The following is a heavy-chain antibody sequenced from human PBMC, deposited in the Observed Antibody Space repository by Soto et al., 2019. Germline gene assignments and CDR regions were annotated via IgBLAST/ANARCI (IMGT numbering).Heavy chain of an antibody. V-gene: IGHV1-18*01. CDR2: ISAYNGNT. Sequence: ASVKVSCKASGYTFTSYGISWVRQAPGQGLEWMGWISAYNGNTNYAQKLQGRVTMTTDTSTSTAYMELRSLRSDDTAVYYCARTCLWFDSGDSDAFDICGQGSMVTVSS. CDR1: GYTFTSYG. D-gene: IGHD4-17*01. CDR3: ARTCLWFDSGDSDAFDI. J-gene: IGHJ3*02.